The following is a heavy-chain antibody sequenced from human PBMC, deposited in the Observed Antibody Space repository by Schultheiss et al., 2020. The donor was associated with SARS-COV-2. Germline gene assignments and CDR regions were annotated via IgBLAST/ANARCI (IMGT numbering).Heavy chain of an antibody. J-gene: IGHJ3*02. D-gene: IGHD3-22*01. V-gene: IGHV3-21*01. Sequence: GESLKISCAASGFTFSSYSMNWVRQAPGKGLEWVSSISSSSSYIYYADSVKGRFTISRDNAKNLLYLQMNSLRAEDTAVYYCARDKTMIVGGGAFDIWGQGTMVTVSS. CDR3: ARDKTMIVGGGAFDI. CDR2: ISSSSSYI. CDR1: GFTFSSYS.